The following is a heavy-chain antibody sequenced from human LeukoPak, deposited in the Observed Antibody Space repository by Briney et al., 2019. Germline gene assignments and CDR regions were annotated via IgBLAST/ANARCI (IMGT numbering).Heavy chain of an antibody. CDR1: GFTFSSYD. CDR2: IGTAGDT. CDR3: ARYCSIRCPEYYFDY. V-gene: IGHV3-13*01. D-gene: IGHD2-2*01. Sequence: GGSLRLSCAASGFTFSSYDMHWVRQATGKGLEWVSAIGTAGDTYYPGSVKGRFTISRENAKNSLYLQMNSLRAEDTAVYYCARYCSIRCPEYYFDYWGQGALVTVSS. J-gene: IGHJ4*02.